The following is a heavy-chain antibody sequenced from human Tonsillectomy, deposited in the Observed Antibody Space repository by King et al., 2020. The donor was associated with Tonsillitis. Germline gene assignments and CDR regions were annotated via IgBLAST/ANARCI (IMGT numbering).Heavy chain of an antibody. J-gene: IGHJ6*02. V-gene: IGHV3-43D*03. CDR3: AKVIAVAGIYSGMDV. CDR2: ISRDGGTT. Sequence: VQLVESGGVVVQPGGSLRLSCAASGFTFDDYGMHWVRPAPGRGLGWVSLISRDGGTTYYADSVKGRFSITTDNSTNSLYLRMNSLRADDTALYYCAKVIAVAGIYSGMDVWGQGTTVTVSS. CDR1: GFTFDDYG. D-gene: IGHD6-19*01.